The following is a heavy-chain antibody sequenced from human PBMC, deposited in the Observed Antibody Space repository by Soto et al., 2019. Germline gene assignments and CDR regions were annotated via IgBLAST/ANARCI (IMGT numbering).Heavy chain of an antibody. J-gene: IGHJ6*02. CDR1: GGSISSGGYY. CDR2: IYYSGSN. D-gene: IGHD3-3*01. Sequence: PPETLSLTCTVSGGSISSGGYYCSWIRQHPGKGLEWIGYIYYSGSNYYNPSLKSRVTISVDTSKNQFSLKLRSVTAADTAVYYCARVVNMDRDYGMDVWGQGXTVTVYS. V-gene: IGHV4-31*03. CDR3: ARVVNMDRDYGMDV.